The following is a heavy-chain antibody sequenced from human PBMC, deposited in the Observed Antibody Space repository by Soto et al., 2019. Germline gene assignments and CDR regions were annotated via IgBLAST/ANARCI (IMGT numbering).Heavy chain of an antibody. CDR3: ARGSFSSSSSWFDP. Sequence: SETLSLTCTVSGGSISSDANFWSWIRQLPGRGLEWIGYISYTGRTYYTPSLNSRLTISLDTSKNLFSLRLSAVTAADTAVYFCARGSFSSSSSWFDPWGQETLVTV. CDR2: ISYTGRT. V-gene: IGHV4-31*03. J-gene: IGHJ5*02. D-gene: IGHD2-2*01. CDR1: GGSISSDANF.